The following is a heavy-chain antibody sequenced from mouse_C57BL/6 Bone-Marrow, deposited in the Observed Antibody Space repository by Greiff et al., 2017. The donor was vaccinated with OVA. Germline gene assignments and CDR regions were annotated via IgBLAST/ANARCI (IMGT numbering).Heavy chain of an antibody. CDR1: GYSITSGYY. CDR3: ALTMVKEIFDY. Sequence: ESGPGLVKPSQSLSLTCSVTGYSITSGYYWHWIRQFPGNKLEWMGYISYDGSNNYNPSLKNRISITRDTTKNQFFLKLNSVTTEDTATYYCALTMVKEIFDYWGQGTTLTVSS. CDR2: ISYDGSN. V-gene: IGHV3-6*01. J-gene: IGHJ2*01. D-gene: IGHD2-1*01.